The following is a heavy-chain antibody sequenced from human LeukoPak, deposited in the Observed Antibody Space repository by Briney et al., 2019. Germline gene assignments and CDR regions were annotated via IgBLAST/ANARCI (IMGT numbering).Heavy chain of an antibody. CDR2: IYHSGST. Sequence: SETLSLTCTVSGYSISSGYYWGWIRQPPGKGLEWIGSIYHSGSTYYNPSLKSRVTISVDTSKNQFSLKLSSVTAADTAVYYCARAGCSGGSCYPGGYYYYMDVWGKGTTVTVSS. D-gene: IGHD2-15*01. V-gene: IGHV4-38-2*02. CDR1: GYSISSGYY. J-gene: IGHJ6*03. CDR3: ARAGCSGGSCYPGGYYYYMDV.